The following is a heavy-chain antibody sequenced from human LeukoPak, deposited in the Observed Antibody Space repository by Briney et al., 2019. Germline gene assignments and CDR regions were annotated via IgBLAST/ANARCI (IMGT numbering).Heavy chain of an antibody. CDR1: GFTFSSYA. Sequence: TGGSLRLSCAASGFTFSSYAMSWVRQAPGKGLEWVPAISGSGGSTYYADSVKGRFTISRDNSKNTLYLQMNSLRAEDTAVYYCAKHKPIVVVPAATHNDYWGQGTLVTVSS. CDR3: AKHKPIVVVPAATHNDY. CDR2: ISGSGGST. J-gene: IGHJ4*02. D-gene: IGHD2-2*01. V-gene: IGHV3-23*01.